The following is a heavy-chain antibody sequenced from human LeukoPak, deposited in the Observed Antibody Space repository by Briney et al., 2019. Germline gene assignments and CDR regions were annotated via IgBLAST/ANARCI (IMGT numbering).Heavy chain of an antibody. D-gene: IGHD3-9*01. CDR1: GGSFSSYY. CDR3: ARTSYDILTGYFNNWFDP. J-gene: IGHJ5*02. V-gene: IGHV4-59*08. Sequence: SETLSLTCAVYGGSFSSYYWSWIRQPPGKGLEWIGYIYYSGSTNYNPSLKSRVTISVDTSKNQFSLKLSSVTAADTAVYYCARTSYDILTGYFNNWFDPWGQGTLVTVSS. CDR2: IYYSGST.